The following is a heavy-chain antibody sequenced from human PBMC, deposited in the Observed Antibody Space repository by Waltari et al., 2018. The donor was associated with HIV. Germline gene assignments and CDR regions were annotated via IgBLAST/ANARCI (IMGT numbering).Heavy chain of an antibody. D-gene: IGHD3-16*01. V-gene: IGHV3-23*04. CDR3: ANPGRQGGYYYYYADV. Sequence: EVQLVESGGGLVQPGGSLRLSCVASGFIFSNYVMTWVRQAPGKGLEWVSGISPSGDSTYYRDDVKGRFTMSRDNSKNTLYLQMTTLEAEDTAIYYCANPGRQGGYYYYYADVWGKGTTVAVSS. J-gene: IGHJ6*03. CDR1: GFIFSNYV. CDR2: ISPSGDST.